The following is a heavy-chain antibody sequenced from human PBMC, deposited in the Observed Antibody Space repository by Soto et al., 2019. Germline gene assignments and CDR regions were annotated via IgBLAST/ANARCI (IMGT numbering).Heavy chain of an antibody. J-gene: IGHJ4*02. D-gene: IGHD3-22*01. CDR3: ARGDGSGCPAF. CDR1: GFTFSTHW. CDR2: IKPDGSEK. Sequence: GGSLRLSCAVSGFTFSTHWMTWVRQAPGKGLEWVANIKPDGSEKYYGDSVKGRFSISRDNSENSLYLQMNSLGVDDTAVYYCARGDGSGCPAFWGQGTLVTVSP. V-gene: IGHV3-7*03.